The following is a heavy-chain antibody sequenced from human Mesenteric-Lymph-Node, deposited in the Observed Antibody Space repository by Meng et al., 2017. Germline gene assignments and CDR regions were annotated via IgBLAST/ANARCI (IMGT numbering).Heavy chain of an antibody. V-gene: IGHV3-23*01. Sequence: GESLKISCAASGFTFNTYAMSWVRQAPGKGLEWVASLSDSGVSTYYSDSVKGRFIISRDNSKNTLYLQMNSLRAEDTAVYFCARYWMHPMTVILKGVVKRAFHFDSWGQGTLVTVSS. CDR2: LSDSGVST. D-gene: IGHD3-22*01. CDR1: GFTFNTYA. CDR3: ARYWMHPMTVILKGVVKRAFHFDS. J-gene: IGHJ4*02.